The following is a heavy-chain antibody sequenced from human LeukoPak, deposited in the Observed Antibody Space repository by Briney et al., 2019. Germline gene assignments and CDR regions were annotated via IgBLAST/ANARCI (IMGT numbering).Heavy chain of an antibody. CDR2: ISSDGSDK. J-gene: IGHJ6*03. CDR1: GFTFSHYA. CDR3: AREGHYDILTGYSPVEYYYYFMDV. D-gene: IGHD3-9*01. Sequence: GGPLRLSRAASGFTFSHYAIHWVRQAPGKGLEWVGVISSDGSDKYHADSVKGRFTISRDNSKNTLYLQMNSLRPEDTAVYYCAREGHYDILTGYSPVEYYYYFMDVWGKGTTVTVSS. V-gene: IGHV3-30*04.